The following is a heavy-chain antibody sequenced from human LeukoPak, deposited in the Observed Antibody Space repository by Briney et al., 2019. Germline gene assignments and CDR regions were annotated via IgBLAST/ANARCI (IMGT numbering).Heavy chain of an antibody. CDR1: GFTFSSYW. Sequence: GGSLRLSCAASGFTFSSYWMSWVRQAPGKGLEWVANIKQDGNEKYYVDSVKGRFTISRDNAKNSLYLQMNSLRAEDTAVYYCARDHMTTVTTSMGYWGQGTLVTVSS. J-gene: IGHJ4*02. CDR3: ARDHMTTVTTSMGY. D-gene: IGHD4-17*01. CDR2: IKQDGNEK. V-gene: IGHV3-7*01.